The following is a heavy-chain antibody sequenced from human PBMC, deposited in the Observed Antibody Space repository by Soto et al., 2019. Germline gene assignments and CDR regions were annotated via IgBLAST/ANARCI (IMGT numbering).Heavy chain of an antibody. D-gene: IGHD2-15*01. CDR1: GCSIYRSGYY. CDR3: GKVLVGATGHTDSDY. V-gene: IGHV4-39*01. CDR2: IDYNGVT. J-gene: IGHJ4*02. Sequence: PXETLSLTCTVSGCSIYRSGYYWGWIRQPPGRGLEWIGNIDYNGVTYSNPSLKSRVTISRDTSKNQFSLKLTSVTAADTALYYCGKVLVGATGHTDSDYWGPGPLVTVSS.